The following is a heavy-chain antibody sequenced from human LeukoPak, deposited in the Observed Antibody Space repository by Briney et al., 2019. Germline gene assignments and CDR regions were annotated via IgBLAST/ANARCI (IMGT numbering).Heavy chain of an antibody. CDR3: ARVSVAASFDFWSGYYTGGDY. V-gene: IGHV3-21*01. D-gene: IGHD3-3*01. CDR2: ISSSSSYI. J-gene: IGHJ4*02. Sequence: GGSLRLSCAASGFTFSSYSMNWVRQAPGKGLEWVSSISSSSSYIYYADSVKGRFTISRDNAKNSLYLQMNSLRAEDTAVYYCARVSVAASFDFWSGYYTGGDYWGQGTLVTVPS. CDR1: GFTFSSYS.